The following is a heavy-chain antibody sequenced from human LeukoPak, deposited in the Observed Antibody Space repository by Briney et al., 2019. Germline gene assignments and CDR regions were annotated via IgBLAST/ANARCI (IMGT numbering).Heavy chain of an antibody. CDR1: GGSISNYF. Sequence: PSETLSLTCAVSGGSISNYFWSWIRQPAGKGLEWIGRIYFTGISDYSPSLKSRVTMSVDTSNNQFFLKLISVTAADTAFYYCARGYGEATGEAFDTWGQGTIVTVSS. CDR2: IYFTGIS. D-gene: IGHD1-14*01. V-gene: IGHV4-4*07. J-gene: IGHJ3*02. CDR3: ARGYGEATGEAFDT.